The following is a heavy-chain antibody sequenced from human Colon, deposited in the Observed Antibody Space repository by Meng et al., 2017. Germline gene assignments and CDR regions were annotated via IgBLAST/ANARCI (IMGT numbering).Heavy chain of an antibody. V-gene: IGHV3-23*01. D-gene: IGHD3-22*01. Sequence: GGSLRLSCAASGFTFSSYAMSWVRQAPGKGLEWVSAISGSGGSTYYADSVKGRFTISRDNSKNTLYLQVNSLRAEDTAVYYCAKDPRGHYYDSSGPGFDPWGQGTLVTVSS. CDR1: GFTFSSYA. J-gene: IGHJ5*02. CDR3: AKDPRGHYYDSSGPGFDP. CDR2: ISGSGGST.